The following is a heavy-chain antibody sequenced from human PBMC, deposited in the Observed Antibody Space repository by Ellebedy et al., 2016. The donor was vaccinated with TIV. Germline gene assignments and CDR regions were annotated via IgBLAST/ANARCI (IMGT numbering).Heavy chain of an antibody. V-gene: IGHV3-23*01. Sequence: PGGSLRLSCGASGFTFSSYAMSWVRQAPGKGLEWVSTISYSGGNTYCAGSVKGRFTIARDNSKNTLFLQMNSLRAEDTAVYYCAKDLYGDYLLDVWGKGPTVTVSS. CDR3: AKDLYGDYLLDV. CDR1: GFTFSSYA. D-gene: IGHD4-17*01. CDR2: ISYSGGNT. J-gene: IGHJ6*04.